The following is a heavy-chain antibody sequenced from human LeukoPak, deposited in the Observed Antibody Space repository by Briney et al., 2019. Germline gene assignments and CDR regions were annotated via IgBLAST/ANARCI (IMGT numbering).Heavy chain of an antibody. CDR1: GYTFTSYG. CDR2: ISGYNGNT. Sequence: ASVKVSCKTSGYTFTSYGISWVRQAPGQGLEWVGWISGYNGNTNYAEKLQDRVTMTIDTSTTTVYMELRSLMSDDTAVYYCARDFSSSVRENWGQGTLVTVSS. J-gene: IGHJ4*02. D-gene: IGHD2-2*01. CDR3: ARDFSSSVREN. V-gene: IGHV1-18*01.